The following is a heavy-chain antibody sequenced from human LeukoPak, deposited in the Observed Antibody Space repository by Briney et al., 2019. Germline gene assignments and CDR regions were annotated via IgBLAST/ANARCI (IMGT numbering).Heavy chain of an antibody. D-gene: IGHD6-19*01. Sequence: PSETLSLTCAVYGGSFSGYYWSWIRQPPGKGLEWIGEINHSGSTNYNPSLKSRVTISVDTSKNQFSLKLSSVTAPDTAVYYCARGKGQWLIWKAFDIWGQGTMVTVSS. J-gene: IGHJ3*02. CDR3: ARGKGQWLIWKAFDI. V-gene: IGHV4-34*01. CDR2: INHSGST. CDR1: GGSFSGYY.